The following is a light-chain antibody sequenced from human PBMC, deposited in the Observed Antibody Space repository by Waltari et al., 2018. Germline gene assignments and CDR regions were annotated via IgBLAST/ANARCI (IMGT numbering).Light chain of an antibody. V-gene: IGLV2-14*03. CDR1: NSDIGAYNY. J-gene: IGLJ2*01. CDR3: SAHSASSTHVL. CDR2: DVN. Sequence: QSALTQPASVSGSPGQSITISCTGTNSDIGAYNYVFWYQQYPGTAPKLIIYDVNSRRSCISVRVSGSKEGNTASLTISGLQAEDEAGYYCSAHSASSTHVLFGGGTKLTVL.